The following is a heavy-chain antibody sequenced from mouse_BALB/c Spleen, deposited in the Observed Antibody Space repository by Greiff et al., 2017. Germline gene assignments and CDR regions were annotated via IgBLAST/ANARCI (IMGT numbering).Heavy chain of an antibody. CDR3: AREYYYGSSYERFAY. V-gene: IGHV3-2*02. CDR1: GYSITSDYA. Sequence: EVKLEESGPGLVKPSQSLSLTCTVTGYSITSDYAWNWIRQFPGNKLEWMGYISYSGSTSYNPSLKSRISITRDTSKNQFFLQLNSVTTEDTATYYCAREYYYGSSYERFAYWGQGTLVTVSA. J-gene: IGHJ3*01. CDR2: ISYSGST. D-gene: IGHD1-1*01.